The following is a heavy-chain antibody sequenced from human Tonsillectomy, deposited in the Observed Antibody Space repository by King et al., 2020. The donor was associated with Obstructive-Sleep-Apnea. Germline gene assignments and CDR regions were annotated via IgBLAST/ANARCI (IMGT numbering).Heavy chain of an antibody. CDR1: GGSFSDYY. J-gene: IGHJ5*02. V-gene: IGHV4-34*01. D-gene: IGHD6-13*01. CDR2: INHSGNT. Sequence: VQLQQWGAGLLKPSETLSLTCAVYGGSFSDYYWSWIRQPPGKGLEWIGEINHSGNTNYNPALKCRVTISADPSNNQFSLKLSAVTAADTAVYYWARGSGAAAVNWLDPWGQGTLVTVSS. CDR3: ARGSGAAAVNWLDP.